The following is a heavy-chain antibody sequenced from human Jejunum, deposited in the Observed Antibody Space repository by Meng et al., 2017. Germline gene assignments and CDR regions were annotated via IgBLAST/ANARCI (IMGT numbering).Heavy chain of an antibody. V-gene: IGHV4-4*02. CDR1: GPPGNNPTW. J-gene: IGHJ4*02. Sequence: VGLRGSEPGLWRPSGTPARTLAFSGPPGNNPTWYSWVRQAPEKGLEWIGEIFHTGSTNYNPSLKSRVTISIDKSKTLLSLNLRSVTAADTAVYYCAKAAAYNLDYWGQGTLVTVSS. CDR2: IFHTGST. CDR3: AKAAAYNLDY. D-gene: IGHD5-24*01.